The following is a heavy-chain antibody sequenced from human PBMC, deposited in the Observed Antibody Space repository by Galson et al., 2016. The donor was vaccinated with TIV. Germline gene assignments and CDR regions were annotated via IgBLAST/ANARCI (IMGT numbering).Heavy chain of an antibody. V-gene: IGHV1-69*13. J-gene: IGHJ6*02. CDR2: IIPLFGEA. CDR1: GDTFSSSV. D-gene: IGHD5-18*01. CDR3: AKCRNTAMDTYYYYYGLDV. Sequence: SVKVSCKASGDTFSSSVISWVRQAPGQGLEWMGGIIPLFGEAHYAQKFQGRVTISADESTSTVYMELSGLRSGDTAMYYCAKCRNTAMDTYYYYYGLDVWGQGTTVTVSS.